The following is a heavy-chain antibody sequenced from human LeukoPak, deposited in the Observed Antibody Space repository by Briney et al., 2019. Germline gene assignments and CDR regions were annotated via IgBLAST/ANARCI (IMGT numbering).Heavy chain of an antibody. CDR3: ARAFNIYGSGSACAFDI. J-gene: IGHJ3*02. Sequence: GSLRLSCAASGFTFSDYYMSWIRQAPGKGLEWVSYISSSGSTIYYADSVKGRFTISRDNAKNSLYLQMNSLRAEDTAVYYCARAFNIYGSGSACAFDIWGQGTMVTVSS. CDR2: ISSSGSTI. D-gene: IGHD3-10*01. CDR1: GFTFSDYY. V-gene: IGHV3-11*01.